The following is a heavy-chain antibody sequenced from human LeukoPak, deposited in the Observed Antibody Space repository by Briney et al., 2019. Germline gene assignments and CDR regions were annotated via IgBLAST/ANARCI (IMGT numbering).Heavy chain of an antibody. Sequence: GGSLRLSCAASGFTFSSYEMNCVRQAPGKGLEWVSYISSSGSTIYYADSVKGRFTISRDNAKNSLYLQMNSLRAEDTAVYYCASSSGYSYEYYYMGVWGKGTTVTISS. CDR1: GFTFSSYE. J-gene: IGHJ6*03. D-gene: IGHD5-18*01. V-gene: IGHV3-48*03. CDR3: ASSSGYSYEYYYMGV. CDR2: ISSSGSTI.